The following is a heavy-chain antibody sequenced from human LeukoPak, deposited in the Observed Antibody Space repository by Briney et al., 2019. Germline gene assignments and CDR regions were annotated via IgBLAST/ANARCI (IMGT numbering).Heavy chain of an antibody. D-gene: IGHD1-1*01. CDR3: AKDKKTNSQNPHHYMDV. CDR1: GGTFGSFA. CDR2: IIPIFGTT. Sequence: SVKVSCKTSGGTFGSFAISWVRQAPGQGLEWMGRIIPIFGTTEYAQKFQGRVTITTDESRSTAYMEVSSLRSEDTAVYYCAKDKKTNSQNPHHYMDVWGKGTTVTVSS. J-gene: IGHJ6*03. V-gene: IGHV1-69*05.